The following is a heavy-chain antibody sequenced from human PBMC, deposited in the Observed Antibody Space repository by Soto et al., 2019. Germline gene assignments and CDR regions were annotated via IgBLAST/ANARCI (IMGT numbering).Heavy chain of an antibody. J-gene: IGHJ4*02. Sequence: PSETLSLTCTVSGGSISSSSYYWGWIRQPPGKGLEWIGYIYYSGSTYYNPSLKSRVTISVDTSKNQFSLKLSSVTAADTAVYYCARRWGRTFDYWGQGTLVTVSS. CDR3: ARRWGRTFDY. V-gene: IGHV4-39*07. D-gene: IGHD7-27*01. CDR2: IYYSGST. CDR1: GGSISSSSYY.